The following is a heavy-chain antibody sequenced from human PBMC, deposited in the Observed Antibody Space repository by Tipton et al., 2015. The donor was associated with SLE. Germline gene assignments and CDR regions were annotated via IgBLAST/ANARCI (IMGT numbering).Heavy chain of an antibody. V-gene: IGHV4-34*01. CDR3: VRGVGGPTFTFWFDP. CDR1: GGSSSAYY. Sequence: TLSLTCAVNGGSSSAYYWSWIRQSPGKALEWIGDIHDSGSSNYNPSLKSRVSISVDTSKNQISLKLNSVTAADTAVYFCVRGVGGPTFTFWFDPWGQGALVTVS. CDR2: IHDSGSS. J-gene: IGHJ5*02. D-gene: IGHD1-26*01.